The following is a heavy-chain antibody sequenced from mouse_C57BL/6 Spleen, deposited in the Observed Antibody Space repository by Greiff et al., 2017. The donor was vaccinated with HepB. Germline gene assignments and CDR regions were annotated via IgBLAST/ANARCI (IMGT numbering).Heavy chain of an antibody. CDR2: IRSKSNNYAT. CDR3: VREGAVWPRQAMDY. J-gene: IGHJ4*01. D-gene: IGHD3-3*01. V-gene: IGHV10-1*01. CDR1: GFSFNTYA. Sequence: EVQLVESGGGLVQPKGSLKLSCAASGFSFNTYAMNWVRQAPGKGLEWVARIRSKSNNYATYYADSVKDRFTISRDDSESMLYLQMNNLKTEDTAMYYCVREGAVWPRQAMDYWGQGTSVTVSS.